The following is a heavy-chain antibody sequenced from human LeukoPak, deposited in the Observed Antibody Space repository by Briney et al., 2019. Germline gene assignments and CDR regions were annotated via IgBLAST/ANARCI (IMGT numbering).Heavy chain of an antibody. J-gene: IGHJ4*02. CDR3: ARDSTLRPCDY. D-gene: IGHD3-16*01. CDR1: GYTFTSYY. CDR2: INPNGGGT. V-gene: IGHV1-2*02. Sequence: ASVKVSCKASGYTFTSYYIHWVRQVPGQGLEWMGWINPNGGGTNYAQKSQGRVTMTRDTSISTAYMELSRLGSDDTAVYYCARDSTLRPCDYWGQGTLVTVSS.